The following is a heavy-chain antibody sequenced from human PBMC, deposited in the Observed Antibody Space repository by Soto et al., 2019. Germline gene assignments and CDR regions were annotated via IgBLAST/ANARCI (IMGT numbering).Heavy chain of an antibody. CDR3: AKSSSGWYFGYYYYYGMDV. V-gene: IGHV3-23*01. J-gene: IGHJ6*02. D-gene: IGHD6-19*01. CDR2: ISGSGGST. CDR1: GFTFSSYA. Sequence: LRLSCAASGFTFSSYAMSWVRQAPGKGLEWVSAISGSGGSTYYADSVKGRFTISRDNSKNTLYLQMNSLRAEDTAVYYCAKSSSGWYFGYYYYYGMDVWGQGTTVTVSS.